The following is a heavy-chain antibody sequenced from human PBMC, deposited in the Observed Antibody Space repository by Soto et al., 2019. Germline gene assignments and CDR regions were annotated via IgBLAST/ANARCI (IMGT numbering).Heavy chain of an antibody. V-gene: IGHV3-30-3*01. D-gene: IGHD6-13*01. CDR3: ARDRARGSCSWLYYYYYGMDV. Sequence: QVQLVESGGGVVQPGRSLRLSCAASGFTFGSYAMHWVRQAPGKGLEWVAVISYDGSNKYYVDSVKGRFTISRDNSKNTLYLQMNSLRAEDTAVYYCARDRARGSCSWLYYYYYGMDVWGQGPTVTVSS. CDR2: ISYDGSNK. J-gene: IGHJ6*02. CDR1: GFTFGSYA.